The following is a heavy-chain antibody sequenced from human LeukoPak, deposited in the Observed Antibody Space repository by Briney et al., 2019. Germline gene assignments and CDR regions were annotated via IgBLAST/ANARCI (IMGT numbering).Heavy chain of an antibody. CDR2: IKQDGSEK. J-gene: IGHJ2*01. Sequence: PGGSLRLSCAASGFTISGYWMSWVRQAPEKGLEWVANIKQDGSEKYYVGSVRGRFTISRDNVKNSLFLQMNSLRVEDTAVYFCARDSPAGNLWGRGTLVTVSS. CDR1: GFTISGYW. V-gene: IGHV3-7*03. CDR3: ARDSPAGNL.